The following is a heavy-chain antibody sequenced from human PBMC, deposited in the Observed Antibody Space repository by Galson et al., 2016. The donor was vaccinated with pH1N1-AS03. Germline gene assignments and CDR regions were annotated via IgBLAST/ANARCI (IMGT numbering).Heavy chain of an antibody. J-gene: IGHJ4*02. CDR1: GASVISGSYY. V-gene: IGHV4-61*01. Sequence: SETLSHTCTVSGASVISGSYYWSWIRQPPGERLEWIGYISYSGSTNYNPSLKSRVTISVDTSNNQFSLRLSSVTAADTAVYFCSSTPYYPFWSGYTPLDFWGQGTLVTVSS. CDR3: SSTPYYPFWSGYTPLDF. D-gene: IGHD3-3*02. CDR2: ISYSGST.